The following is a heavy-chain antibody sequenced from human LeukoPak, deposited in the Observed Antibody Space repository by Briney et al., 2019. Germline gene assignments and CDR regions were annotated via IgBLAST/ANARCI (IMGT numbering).Heavy chain of an antibody. V-gene: IGHV1-18*01. CDR2: ISPHHGNK. Sequence: ASVTVSRTASAYTFTMYGISWVRQAPGPGLQWLGGISPHHGNKKYAQDLQDRVSMTTDTSTSTVYMELRSLRADDTAIYYCARDFNYVTLGYDILADVGYYFDYWGQGSLVTVSS. D-gene: IGHD3-9*01. CDR3: ARDFNYVTLGYDILADVGYYFDY. J-gene: IGHJ4*02. CDR1: AYTFTMYG.